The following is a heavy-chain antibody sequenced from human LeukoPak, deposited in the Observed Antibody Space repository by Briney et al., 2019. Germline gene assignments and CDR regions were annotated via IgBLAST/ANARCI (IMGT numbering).Heavy chain of an antibody. V-gene: IGHV4-34*01. D-gene: IGHD6-13*01. CDR3: ARGSLVRSHYY. J-gene: IGHJ4*02. CDR1: GGSFSGYY. Sequence: SETLSLTCAVYGGSFSGYYWSWIRQPPGKGLEWIGEINHSGSTNYNPSLKSRVTISVDTSKNQFSLKLSSVTGADTAVYYCARGSLVRSHYYWGQGTLVTVSS. CDR2: INHSGST.